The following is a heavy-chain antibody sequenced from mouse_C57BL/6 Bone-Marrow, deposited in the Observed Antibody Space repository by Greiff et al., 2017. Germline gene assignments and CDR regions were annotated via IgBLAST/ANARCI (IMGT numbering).Heavy chain of an antibody. CDR3: TTRLSTVVTLDYFDY. D-gene: IGHD1-1*01. CDR2: IDPENGDT. Sequence: EVQLQQSGAELVRPGASVKLSCTASGFNIKDDYMHWVKQRPEQGLEWIGWIDPENGDTEYASKFQGKATITADTSSNTAYLQLSSLTSEDTAVYYCTTRLSTVVTLDYFDYWGQGTTLTVSS. J-gene: IGHJ2*01. V-gene: IGHV14-4*01. CDR1: GFNIKDDY.